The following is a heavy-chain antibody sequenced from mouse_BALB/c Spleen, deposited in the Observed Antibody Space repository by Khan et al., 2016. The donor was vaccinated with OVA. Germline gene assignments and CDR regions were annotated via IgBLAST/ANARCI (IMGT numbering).Heavy chain of an antibody. J-gene: IGHJ1*01. CDR1: GYTFTNYG. CDR2: INTYTGEP. Sequence: LVESGPELKKPGETVKISCKASGYTFTNYGMNWVKQAPGKGLKWMGWINTYTGEPTYTDDFKGLFAFSLETSASTAYLQINNLKNEDMATYFCARGASYWYFDVWGAGTTVTVSS. V-gene: IGHV9-1*02. CDR3: ARGASYWYFDV.